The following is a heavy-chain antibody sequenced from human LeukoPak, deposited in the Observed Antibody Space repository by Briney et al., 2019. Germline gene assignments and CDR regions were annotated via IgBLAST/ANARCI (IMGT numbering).Heavy chain of an antibody. D-gene: IGHD5-18*01. CDR1: GFTFSSYS. V-gene: IGHV3-21*01. CDR2: ISSSSYI. J-gene: IGHJ4*02. Sequence: GGSLRLSCAASGFTFSSYSMNWVRQAPGKGLEWVSSISSSSYIYYADSVKGRFTISRDNAKNSLYLQMNSLRAEDTAVYYCAKGGYSYGSAVDYWGQGTLVTVSS. CDR3: AKGGYSYGSAVDY.